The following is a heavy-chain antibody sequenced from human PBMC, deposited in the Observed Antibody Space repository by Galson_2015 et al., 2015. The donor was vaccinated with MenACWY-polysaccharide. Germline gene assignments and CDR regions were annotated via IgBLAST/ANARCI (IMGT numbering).Heavy chain of an antibody. D-gene: IGHD6-13*01. CDR1: GFTFSSYS. Sequence: ALRLSCTASGFTFSSYSMNWVRQAPGKGLEWVSSISSSSSYIYYADSVKGRFTISRDNAKNSLYLQMNSLRDEDTAVYYCAIAAAGHYWGQGTLVTVSS. V-gene: IGHV3-21*01. J-gene: IGHJ4*02. CDR3: AIAAAGHY. CDR2: ISSSSSYI.